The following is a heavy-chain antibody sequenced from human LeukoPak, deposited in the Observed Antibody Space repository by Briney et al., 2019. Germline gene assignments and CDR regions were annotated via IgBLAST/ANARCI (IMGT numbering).Heavy chain of an antibody. V-gene: IGHV3-48*03. Sequence: PGGSLRLSCAASGFPFSDHEMNWVRQAPGKGLEWVSYISSSGSDKYYPDSVRGRFTISRDNAKNSLYLQMNSLRVEDTAVYYCARGDYYDSSGYDRWGQGTLVTVSS. CDR2: ISSSGSDK. J-gene: IGHJ4*02. D-gene: IGHD3-22*01. CDR1: GFPFSDHE. CDR3: ARGDYYDSSGYDR.